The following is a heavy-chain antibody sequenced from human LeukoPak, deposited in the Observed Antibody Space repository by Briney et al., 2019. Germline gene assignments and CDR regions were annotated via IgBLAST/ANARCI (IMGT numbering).Heavy chain of an antibody. V-gene: IGHV1-18*01. Sequence: RASVTVSFTASGYTFTSYGISWVRQAQGQGLEWMGWISAYNGDTNYAQKLQGRVTMTTDTSTSTAYMELRSLRSDDTAVYYCARDRYGFDPWGQGTLVTVSS. D-gene: IGHD3-9*01. CDR1: GYTFTSYG. CDR3: ARDRYGFDP. CDR2: ISAYNGDT. J-gene: IGHJ5*02.